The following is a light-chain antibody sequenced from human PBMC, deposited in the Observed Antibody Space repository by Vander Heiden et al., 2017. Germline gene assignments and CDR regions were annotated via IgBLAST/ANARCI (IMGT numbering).Light chain of an antibody. CDR2: AAS. J-gene: IGKJ5*01. V-gene: IGKV1-39*01. Sequence: DIQMTQSPSSLSASVGDRVTITCRASQSISSYLNWYQQKPGKAPKLLIYAASSLQSGVPSRFSGSGYGTDFTLTISSRQPEDFATYYCQQSYSNPRITFGQGTRLEIK. CDR3: QQSYSNPRIT. CDR1: QSISSY.